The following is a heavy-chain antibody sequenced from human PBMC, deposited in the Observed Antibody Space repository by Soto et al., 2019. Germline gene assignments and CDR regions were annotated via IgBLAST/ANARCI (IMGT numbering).Heavy chain of an antibody. D-gene: IGHD3-10*01. J-gene: IGHJ4*02. CDR3: ARGELLWFGELLR. V-gene: IGHV1-8*01. Sequence: QVQLVQSGAEVKKPGASVKVSCKASGYTFTSYEINWVRQATGQGLEWMGWMNPNSGDTGYAQKFQGRVTMTRNTSISTAYMELRSLGSEAAAVYYCARGELLWFGELLRWGQGTLVTVSS. CDR2: MNPNSGDT. CDR1: GYTFTSYE.